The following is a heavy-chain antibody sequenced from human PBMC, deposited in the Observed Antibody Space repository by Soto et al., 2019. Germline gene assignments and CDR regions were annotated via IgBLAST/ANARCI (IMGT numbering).Heavy chain of an antibody. J-gene: IGHJ6*02. V-gene: IGHV3-30-3*01. Sequence: QVQLVESGGGVVQPGRSLRLSCAASGFTFSSYAMHWVRQAPGKGLEWVAVISYAGTNKYYADSVKGRFTISRDKSNNTLCLQMNSLRAEDTAVYYCARGRGPYYYYGMDVWGQGTTVTVSS. D-gene: IGHD3-10*01. CDR1: GFTFSSYA. CDR2: ISYAGTNK. CDR3: ARGRGPYYYYGMDV.